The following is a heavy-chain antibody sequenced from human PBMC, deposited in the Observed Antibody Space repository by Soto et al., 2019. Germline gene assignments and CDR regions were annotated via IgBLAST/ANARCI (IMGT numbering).Heavy chain of an antibody. CDR2: MNPNRGNT. V-gene: IGHV1-8*01. J-gene: IGHJ6*03. CDR3: ARGRVAATIFGEDYYYYMDV. Sequence: ASVKVSCKASGYTFTSYDINWVRQATGQGLEWMGWMNPNRGNTGYAQKFQGRVTMTRNTSISTAYMELSSLRSEDTAVYYCARGRVAATIFGEDYYYYMDVWGKGTTVTVSS. D-gene: IGHD3-3*01. CDR1: GYTFTSYD.